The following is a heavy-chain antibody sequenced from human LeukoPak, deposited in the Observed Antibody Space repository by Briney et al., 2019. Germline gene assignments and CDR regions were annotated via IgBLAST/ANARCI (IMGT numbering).Heavy chain of an antibody. D-gene: IGHD2-21*02. Sequence: ASVKVSCKASGYTFTGYYMHWVRQAPGQGLEWMGWMNPNSGNTGYAQKFQGRVTITRNTSISTAYMELSSLRSEDTAVYYCARGLKVTAILVYYYYYMDVWGKGTTVTVSS. CDR2: MNPNSGNT. CDR3: ARGLKVTAILVYYYYYMDV. CDR1: GYTFTGYY. V-gene: IGHV1-8*03. J-gene: IGHJ6*03.